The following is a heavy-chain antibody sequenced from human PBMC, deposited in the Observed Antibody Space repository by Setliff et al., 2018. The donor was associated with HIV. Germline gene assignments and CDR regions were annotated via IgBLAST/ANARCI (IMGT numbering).Heavy chain of an antibody. CDR1: RGSISSGTYY. CDR2: INHSGST. J-gene: IGHJ4*02. V-gene: IGHV4-39*07. D-gene: IGHD3-10*01. CDR3: ARRAGSDYFTRFDY. Sequence: PAETLSLTCTVSRGSISSGTYYWSWIRQSTGKGREWIGEINHSGSTNYNPSLKSQVTILGDTSKNQFSLKLSSVTAADTAVYYCARRAGSDYFTRFDYWGQGTLVTVSS.